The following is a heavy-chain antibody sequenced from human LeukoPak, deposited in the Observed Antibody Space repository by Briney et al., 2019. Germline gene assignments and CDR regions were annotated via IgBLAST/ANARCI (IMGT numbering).Heavy chain of an antibody. CDR2: IYRGTET. V-gene: IGHV3-66*01. CDR3: ATGEEWMALDY. CDR1: GFTDSTKY. D-gene: IGHD5-24*01. Sequence: PGGSLRLSCAASGFTDSTKYMTWVRQAPGKRLEWVSIIYRGTETNYADSVKDRFIISRDFSRNTFFLDLNRLRIDDTAIYYCATGEEWMALDYWGQGSLVTVSS. J-gene: IGHJ4*02.